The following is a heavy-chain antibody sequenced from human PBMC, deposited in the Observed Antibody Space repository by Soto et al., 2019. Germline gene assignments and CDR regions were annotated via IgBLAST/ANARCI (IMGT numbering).Heavy chain of an antibody. CDR2: IWYDGSNK. CDR3: AIADCTGAYCYSWPFNYGVDV. D-gene: IGHD2-15*01. CDR1: GFTFNTYG. J-gene: IGHJ6*02. Sequence: QVQLVESGGGVVQPGGSLRLSCTTSGFTFNTYGMHWVRQAPGKGLEWVAIIWYDGSNKYYADSVKGRFTISRDNSKNTLYLQMNSLRAEDTALYHCAIADCTGAYCYSWPFNYGVDVWGQGATVTFSS. V-gene: IGHV3-33*08.